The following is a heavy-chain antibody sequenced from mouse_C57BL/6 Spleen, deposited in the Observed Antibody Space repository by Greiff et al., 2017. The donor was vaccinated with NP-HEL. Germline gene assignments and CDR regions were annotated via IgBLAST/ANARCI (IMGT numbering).Heavy chain of an antibody. CDR1: GFTFSSYA. CDR2: ISSGGDYL. D-gene: IGHD4-1*02. CDR3: TRDRNWGYFDY. Sequence: EVQGVESGAGLVKPGGSLKLSCAASGFTFSSYAMSWVRQTPEKRLEWVAYISSGGDYLYYADTVKGRFTISRDNARNARYLQISSVKSENTAMYYCTRDRNWGYFDYWGQGTTLTVSS. V-gene: IGHV5-9-1*02. J-gene: IGHJ2*01.